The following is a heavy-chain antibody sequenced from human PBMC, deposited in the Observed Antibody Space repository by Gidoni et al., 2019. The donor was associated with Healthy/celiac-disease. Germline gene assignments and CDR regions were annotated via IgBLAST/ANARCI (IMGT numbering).Heavy chain of an antibody. D-gene: IGHD3-22*01. CDR1: GGTFSSYA. CDR3: ARSGYDSSGQYDAFDI. J-gene: IGHJ3*02. V-gene: IGHV1-69*01. CDR2: IIPIFGTA. Sequence: QVQLVQSGAEVKKPGSSVKVSCKASGGTFSSYASRWVRQAPGQGLEWMGGIIPIFGTANYAQKFQGRVTITADESTSTAYMELSSLRSEDTAVYYCARSGYDSSGQYDAFDIWGQGTTVTVSS.